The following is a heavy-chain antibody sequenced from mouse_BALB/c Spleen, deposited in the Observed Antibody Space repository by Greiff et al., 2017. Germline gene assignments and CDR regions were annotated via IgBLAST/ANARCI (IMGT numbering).Heavy chain of an antibody. CDR1: GFNIKDYY. D-gene: IGHD5-5*01. Sequence: VHVKQSGAELVRPGALVKLSCKASGFNIKDYYMHWVKQRPEQGLEWIGWIDPENGNTIYDPKFQGKASITADTSSNAAYLQLSSLTSEDTAVYYCARCHYPTMVYWGQGNAVTVSA. V-gene: IGHV14-1*02. CDR2: IDPENGNT. CDR3: ARCHYPTMVY. J-gene: IGHJ4*01.